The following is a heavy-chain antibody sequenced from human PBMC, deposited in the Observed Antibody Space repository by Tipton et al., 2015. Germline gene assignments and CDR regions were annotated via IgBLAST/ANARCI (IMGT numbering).Heavy chain of an antibody. CDR2: IYYTGST. CDR3: VKDGYYYDSGGYSPLDY. D-gene: IGHD3-22*01. V-gene: IGHV4-39*02. CDR1: GGSINRTTDY. Sequence: TLSLTCTVSGGSINRTTDYWAWFRQPPGKGLEWIGTIYYTGSTYYSPSLKSRVTISVDTFKNQFSLRLSSVTAADTAVYYCVKDGYYYDSGGYSPLDYWGQGTLVTVSS. J-gene: IGHJ4*02.